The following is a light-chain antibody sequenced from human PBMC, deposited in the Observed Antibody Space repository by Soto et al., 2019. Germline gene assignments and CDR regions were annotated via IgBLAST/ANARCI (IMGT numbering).Light chain of an antibody. CDR2: EDD. CDR1: SSDDGSYNL. CDR3: YSYAGRSTSV. Sequence: QSALTQPASVSGSPGQSITISCTGTSSDDGSYNLVSWYQQYPDKAPKLMIYEDDERPSGVSNRFSGSKSGNTASLTISGLQAEDEADYYCYSYAGRSTSVFGGGTKVTVL. V-gene: IGLV2-23*01. J-gene: IGLJ2*01.